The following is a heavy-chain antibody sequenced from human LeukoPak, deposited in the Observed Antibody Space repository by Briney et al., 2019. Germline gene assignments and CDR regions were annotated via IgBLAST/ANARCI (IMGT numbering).Heavy chain of an antibody. V-gene: IGHV3-74*01. J-gene: IGHJ3*02. CDR3: ARSGRGGAFDI. CDR2: IYSDGSRT. D-gene: IGHD1-26*01. CDR1: GFTFSSYG. Sequence: GGSLRLSCAASGFTFSSYGMHWVRQGPGKGLVWVSRIYSDGSRTTYADSVKGRFTISGDNAKNTLYLQMNSLRAEDTAVYYCARSGRGGAFDIWGHGTMTVSS.